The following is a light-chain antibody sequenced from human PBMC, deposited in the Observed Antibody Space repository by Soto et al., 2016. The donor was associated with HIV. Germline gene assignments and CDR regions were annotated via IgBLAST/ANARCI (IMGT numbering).Light chain of an antibody. CDR2: AAS. Sequence: DIQMTQSPSAMSASVGDRVTITCRASQNISNYLAWFQQRPGKVPNRLIYAASSLQNGVPSRFSGSGSGTEFTLTISSLQPEDFATYYCLQHYRLPPSPFGPGTKVQI. J-gene: IGKJ3*01. CDR3: LQHYRLPPSP. V-gene: IGKV1-17*03. CDR1: QNISNY.